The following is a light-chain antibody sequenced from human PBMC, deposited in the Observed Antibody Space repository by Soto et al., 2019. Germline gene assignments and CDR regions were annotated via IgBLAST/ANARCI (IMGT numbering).Light chain of an antibody. CDR2: GAS. J-gene: IGKJ2*02. V-gene: IGKV3-20*01. CDR1: QSVRGSY. CDR3: QHYDSSVCT. Sequence: ELVLTQSPGTLSLSPGDSVTLSCRASQSVRGSYLAWYQQKPGQAPRLLIYGASSRATGIPGRFSGSGSGSDFTLTITSLEPDDFAVYYFQHYDSSVCTFGRGSKLEIK.